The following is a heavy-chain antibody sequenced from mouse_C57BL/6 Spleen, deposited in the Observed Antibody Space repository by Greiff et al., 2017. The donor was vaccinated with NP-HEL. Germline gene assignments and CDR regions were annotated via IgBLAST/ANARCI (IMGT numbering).Heavy chain of an antibody. V-gene: IGHV1-26*01. CDR3: AVITTVVGGFDY. CDR2: INPNNGGT. CDR1: GYTFTDYY. Sequence: VQLQQSGPELVKPGASVKISCKASGYTFTDYYMNWVKQSHGKSLEWIGDINPNNGGTSYNQKFKGKATLTVDKSSSTAYMELRSLTSEDSAVYYCAVITTVVGGFDYWGQGTTLTVSS. J-gene: IGHJ2*01. D-gene: IGHD1-1*01.